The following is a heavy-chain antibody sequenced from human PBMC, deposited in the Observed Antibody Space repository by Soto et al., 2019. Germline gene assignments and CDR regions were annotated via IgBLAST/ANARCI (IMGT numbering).Heavy chain of an antibody. V-gene: IGHV4-38-2*01. D-gene: IGHD3-16*01. CDR1: DYAINKEYF. CDR2: IFHSGAT. J-gene: IGHJ5*02. CDR3: ARAPGGNSWSYKWFDP. Sequence: PSENLSLTCVVSDYAINKEYFWGWIRQPPGAGLEWIGSIFHSGATSYNPSVKGRVTISLDTSKNQFSLRLRSVTAADTAVYFCARAPGGNSWSYKWFDPWGQGTLVTVSS.